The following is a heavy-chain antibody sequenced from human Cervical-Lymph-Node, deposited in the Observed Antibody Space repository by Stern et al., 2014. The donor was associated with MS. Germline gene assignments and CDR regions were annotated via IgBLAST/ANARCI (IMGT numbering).Heavy chain of an antibody. CDR1: GYTFTNYL. J-gene: IGHJ4*02. Sequence: DQLVESGAEVKKPGASMRISCKASGYTFTNYLIHWVRQSPRQRPEWMGIINPTTGRTSYAQRFQGRVTMTRDTSTNTAYLDLSSLRSEDTAVYFCARAQEFSNVVANYWGQGTLVTVSS. CDR2: INPTTGRT. V-gene: IGHV1-46*03. D-gene: IGHD2-8*01. CDR3: ARAQEFSNVVANY.